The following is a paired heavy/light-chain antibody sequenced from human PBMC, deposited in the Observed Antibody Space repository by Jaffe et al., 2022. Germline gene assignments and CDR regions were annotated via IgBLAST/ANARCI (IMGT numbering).Light chain of an antibody. V-gene: IGKV1-5*03. CDR3: QQYNSFSWT. CDR2: KAS. J-gene: IGKJ1*01. CDR1: QSISSW. Sequence: DIQMTQSPSTLSASVGDRVTITCRASQSISSWLAWYQQKPGKAPKLLIYKASSLESGVPSRFSGSGSGTEFTLTITCLQPDDFATYYCQQYNSFSWTFGQGTRVEIK.
Heavy chain of an antibody. CDR2: TYYRSKWFN. Sequence: QVQLQQSGPGLVKPSQTLSLTCAISGDSVSSKSAAWSWIRQSPSRGLEWLGRTYYRSKWFNDYAVSVKSRISVNPDTTKNQFSLQLNSVTPEDTAVYYCARDRGGVMDVWGKGTTVTVSS. J-gene: IGHJ6*04. V-gene: IGHV6-1*01. CDR3: ARDRGGVMDV. CDR1: GDSVSSKSAA.